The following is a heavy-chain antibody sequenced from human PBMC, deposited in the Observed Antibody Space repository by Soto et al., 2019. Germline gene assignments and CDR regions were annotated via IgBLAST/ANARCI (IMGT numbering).Heavy chain of an antibody. V-gene: IGHV3-23*01. CDR3: AKEHYDYIWGSYRSSYFDY. CDR1: GFTFSSYA. D-gene: IGHD3-16*02. CDR2: ISGSGGST. Sequence: HPGGSLRLSCAASGFTFSSYAMSWVRQAPGKGLEWVSAISGSGGSTYYADSVKGRFTISRDNSKNTLYLQMNSLRAEDTAVYYCAKEHYDYIWGSYRSSYFDYWGQGTLVTVSS. J-gene: IGHJ4*02.